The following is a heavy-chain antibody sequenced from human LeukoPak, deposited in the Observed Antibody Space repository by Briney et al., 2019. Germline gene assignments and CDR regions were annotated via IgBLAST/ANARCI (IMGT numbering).Heavy chain of an antibody. CDR2: IKQDGSEK. CDR1: GFTFSSYA. J-gene: IGHJ4*02. CDR3: ARVYFDY. Sequence: GGSLRLSCAASGFTFSSYAMSWVRQAPGKGLEWVANIKQDGSEKYYVDSVKGRFTISRDNAKNSLYLQMNSLRAEDTAVYYCARVYFDYWGQGTLVTVSS. V-gene: IGHV3-7*01.